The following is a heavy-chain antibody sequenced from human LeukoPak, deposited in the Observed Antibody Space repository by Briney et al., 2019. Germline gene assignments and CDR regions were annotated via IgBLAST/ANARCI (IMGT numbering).Heavy chain of an antibody. D-gene: IGHD4-17*01. Sequence: GGSLRLSCAASGFAFSSYAMSWVRQAPGKGLEWVSDISGSGGSTYYADSVKGRFTISRDNSKNTLYLQMNSLRAEDTAVYYCARGPTTVTRAFDYWGQGTLVTVSS. CDR3: ARGPTTVTRAFDY. CDR1: GFAFSSYA. CDR2: ISGSGGST. J-gene: IGHJ4*02. V-gene: IGHV3-23*01.